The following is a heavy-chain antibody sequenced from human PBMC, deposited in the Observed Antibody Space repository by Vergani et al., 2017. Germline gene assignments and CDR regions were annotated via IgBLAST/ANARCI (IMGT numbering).Heavy chain of an antibody. CDR2: IYYSGST. CDR1: GGSISSGGYY. J-gene: IGHJ4*02. D-gene: IGHD3-22*01. CDR3: ARVTGYYDSSGYCYQHFDY. V-gene: IGHV4-39*01. Sequence: QVQLQESGPGLVKPSQTLSLTCTVSGGSISSGGYYWGWIRQPPGKGLEWIGSIYYSGSTYYNPSLKSRVTISVDTSKNQFSLKLSSVTAADTAVYYCARVTGYYDSSGYCYQHFDYWGQGTLVTVSS.